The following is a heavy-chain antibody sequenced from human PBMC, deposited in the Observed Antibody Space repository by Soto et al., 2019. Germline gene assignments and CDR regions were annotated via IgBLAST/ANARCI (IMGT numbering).Heavy chain of an antibody. CDR3: ARDRLPMGAFDI. Sequence: QVQLVQSGAEVKKPGSSVKVSCKASGGTFSSYAISWVRQAPGQGLEWMGGIIPIFGTANYAQKFQGRVXIXAXXATSTAYMELSSLRAEDTAVYYCARDRLPMGAFDIWGQGTMVTVSS. CDR2: IIPIFGTA. J-gene: IGHJ3*02. V-gene: IGHV1-69*12. D-gene: IGHD3-16*01. CDR1: GGTFSSYA.